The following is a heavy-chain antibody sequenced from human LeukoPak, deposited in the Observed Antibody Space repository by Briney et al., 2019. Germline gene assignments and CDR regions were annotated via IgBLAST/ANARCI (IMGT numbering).Heavy chain of an antibody. CDR1: GFTFGDYA. D-gene: IGHD6-19*01. V-gene: IGHV3-49*03. Sequence: GGSLRLSCTASGFTFGDYAMSWFRQAPGKGLEWVGFIRSKAYGGTTEYAASVKGRFTISRDDSKSIAYLQMNSLKTEDTAVYYCTPGTGWAVADLVDYWGQGTLVTVSS. CDR3: TPGTGWAVADLVDY. J-gene: IGHJ4*02. CDR2: IRSKAYGGTT.